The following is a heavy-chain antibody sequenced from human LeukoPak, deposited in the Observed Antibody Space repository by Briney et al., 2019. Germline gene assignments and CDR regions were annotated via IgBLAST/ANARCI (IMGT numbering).Heavy chain of an antibody. J-gene: IGHJ6*03. D-gene: IGHD4-17*01. CDR1: GYTFTSYD. CDR3: ARGRRLRREHYYMDV. Sequence: ASVKVSCKASGYTFTSYDINWVRQATGQGLEWMGWMNPNSGNTGYAQKFQGRVTITRNTSISTAYMELSSLRSEDTAVYYCARGRRLRREHYYMDVWGKGTTVTVSS. CDR2: MNPNSGNT. V-gene: IGHV1-8*03.